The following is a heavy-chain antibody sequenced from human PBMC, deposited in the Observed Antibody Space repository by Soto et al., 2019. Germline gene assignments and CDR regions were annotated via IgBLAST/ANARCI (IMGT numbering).Heavy chain of an antibody. D-gene: IGHD3-9*01. CDR2: ISAYNGNT. Sequence: ASVKVSCKASGYTFTSYGISWVRQAPGQGLEWMGWISAYNGNTNYAQKLQGRVTMTTDTSTSTAYMELRSLRPDHTAVYYCARGPLRYFDWLSEYVYFDYIGQGNRGIVST. CDR1: GYTFTSYG. CDR3: ARGPLRYFDWLSEYVYFDY. V-gene: IGHV1-18*04. J-gene: IGHJ4*02.